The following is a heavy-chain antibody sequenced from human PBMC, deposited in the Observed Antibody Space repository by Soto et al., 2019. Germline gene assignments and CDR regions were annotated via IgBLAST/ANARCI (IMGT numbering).Heavy chain of an antibody. D-gene: IGHD5-12*01. CDR1: GFTFSSYA. CDR3: GRVEEEWLRLTYSYYYMDV. CDR2: ISGSGGST. Sequence: GGSLRLSCAASGFTFSSYAMSWVRQAPGKGLEWVSAISGSGGSTYYADSVKGRFTISRDNSKNTLYLQMNSLRAEDTAVYYCGRVEEEWLRLTYSYYYMDVWGKGTTVTVSS. V-gene: IGHV3-23*01. J-gene: IGHJ6*03.